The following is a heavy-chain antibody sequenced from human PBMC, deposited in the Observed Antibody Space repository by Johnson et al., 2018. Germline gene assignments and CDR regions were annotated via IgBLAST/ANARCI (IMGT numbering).Heavy chain of an antibody. CDR2: IFHSGST. CDR3: ARADRGYYYYYIDV. CDR1: GGSISSYY. Sequence: QVQLQESGPGLVKPSETLSLTCTVSGGSISSYYWSWIRQPPGKGLEWIGYIFHSGSTNYNPSPKSRVTMSVDTSKNQFSLRMSSVTAADTAVYYCARADRGYYYYYIDVWGKGTTVTVSS. J-gene: IGHJ6*03. V-gene: IGHV4-59*01. D-gene: IGHD3-10*01.